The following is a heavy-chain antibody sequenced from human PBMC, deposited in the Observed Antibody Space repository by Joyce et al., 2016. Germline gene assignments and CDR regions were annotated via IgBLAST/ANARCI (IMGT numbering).Heavy chain of an antibody. CDR1: GFSLRSSGVA. J-gene: IGHJ4*02. V-gene: IGHV2-5*02. CDR3: TFRQSSVGSLTWAN. CDR2: ICLDDDK. Sequence: QITLKESGPTLVKPTQTLTLTCTFSGFSLRSSGVAVGWSRQPPGKALECLAVICLDDDKHYSTSLKSRLTITKDTSRNQVGLTMTNMDPVDTATYYCTFRQSSVGSLTWANWGQGTLVTVSS. D-gene: IGHD1-26*01.